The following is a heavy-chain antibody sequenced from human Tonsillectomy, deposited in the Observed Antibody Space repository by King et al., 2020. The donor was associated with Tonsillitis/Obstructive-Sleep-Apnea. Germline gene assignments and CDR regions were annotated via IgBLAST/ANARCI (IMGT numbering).Heavy chain of an antibody. CDR2: ISSSSSTI. V-gene: IGHV3-48*02. D-gene: IGHD3-16*01. Sequence: VQLVESGGGLVQPGGSLRFSCAASGFTFSSYAMNWVRQAPGKGLEWVSYISSSSSTIYYADSVKGRFTISRDNAKSSLYLQMNSLRDEDTAVYYCARDLGWASVGVTEWFDPWGQGTLVTVSS. CDR3: ARDLGWASVGVTEWFDP. J-gene: IGHJ5*02. CDR1: GFTFSSYA.